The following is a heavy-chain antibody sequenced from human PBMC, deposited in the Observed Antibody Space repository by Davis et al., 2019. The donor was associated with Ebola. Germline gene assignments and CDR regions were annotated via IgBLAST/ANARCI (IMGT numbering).Heavy chain of an antibody. CDR2: ISGSGDNT. V-gene: IGHV3-23*01. CDR1: EFIFRNYA. CDR3: ARGRNWFDP. J-gene: IGHJ5*02. D-gene: IGHD3-16*01. Sequence: GESLKISCAASEFIFRNYAMNWVRQAPGKGLEWVSGISGSGDNTYYADSVKGRFTISRDNAKNSLYLQMNSLRDEDTAVYYCARGRNWFDPWGQGTLVTVSS.